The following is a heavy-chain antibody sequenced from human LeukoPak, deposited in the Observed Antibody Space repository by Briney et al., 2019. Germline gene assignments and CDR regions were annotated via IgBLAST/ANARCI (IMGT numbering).Heavy chain of an antibody. Sequence: SETLSLTCTVSGGSISSYYWSWIRQPPGKGLEWIGYIYYNGSTNYNPSLKSRVTISVDTSKNQFSLKLSSVTAADTAVYYCASYIAARPAGRFDYWGQGTLVTVSS. CDR2: IYYNGST. J-gene: IGHJ4*02. CDR1: GGSISSYY. CDR3: ASYIAARPAGRFDY. V-gene: IGHV4-59*01. D-gene: IGHD6-6*01.